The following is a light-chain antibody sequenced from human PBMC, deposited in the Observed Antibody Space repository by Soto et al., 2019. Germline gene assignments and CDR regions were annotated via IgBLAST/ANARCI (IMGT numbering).Light chain of an antibody. CDR2: DVS. J-gene: IGLJ2*01. CDR3: SSYPSTNAVVL. CDR1: SSDVDDYNY. V-gene: IGLV2-14*03. Sequence: QSALTQPASVSGSPGQSITISCTGTSSDVDDYNYVSWYQQHPGKAPKLIISDVSSRPSGISNRFSGSKSGNTASLTISGLQAEDEADYYCSSYPSTNAVVLFGGGTQLTVL.